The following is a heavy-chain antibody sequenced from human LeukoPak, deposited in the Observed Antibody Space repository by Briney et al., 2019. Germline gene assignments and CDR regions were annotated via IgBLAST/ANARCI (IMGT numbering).Heavy chain of an antibody. CDR2: INPNSGDT. CDR1: GYTFTGYY. D-gene: IGHD3-22*01. Sequence: GASVKVSCKASGYTFTGYYMHWVRQAPGQGLEWMGWINPNSGDTKYAQKFQGRVTMTRDTSISTAYMELSRLKSDDTAVYYCARDFYDSSGRGAFDIWGQGTLVTVSS. J-gene: IGHJ3*02. CDR3: ARDFYDSSGRGAFDI. V-gene: IGHV1-2*02.